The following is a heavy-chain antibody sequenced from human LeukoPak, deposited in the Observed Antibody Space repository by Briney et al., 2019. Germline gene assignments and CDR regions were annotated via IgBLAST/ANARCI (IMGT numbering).Heavy chain of an antibody. CDR1: GFIFSSYS. CDR2: ISGSGGST. J-gene: IGHJ4*02. D-gene: IGHD3-22*01. CDR3: AKDSGYYYDSSGYLRYFDY. Sequence: GGSLRLSCAASGFIFSSYSMNWVRQAPGKGLEWVSAISGSGGSTYYADSVKGRFTISRDNSKNTLYLQMNSLRAEDTAVYYCAKDSGYYYDSSGYLRYFDYWGQGTLVTVSS. V-gene: IGHV3-23*01.